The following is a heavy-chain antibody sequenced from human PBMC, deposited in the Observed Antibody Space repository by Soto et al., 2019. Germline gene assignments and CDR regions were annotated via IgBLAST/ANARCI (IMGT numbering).Heavy chain of an antibody. D-gene: IGHD4-17*01. CDR2: INHSGST. CDR1: GGSFSGYY. V-gene: IGHV4-34*01. CDR3: ARAPGASTGYYFDY. J-gene: IGHJ4*02. Sequence: SETLSLTCAVYGGSFSGYYWSWIRQPPGKGLEWIGEINHSGSTNYNPSLKSRVTISVDTSKNQFSLKLSSVTAADTAVYYCARAPGASTGYYFDYWGQGTLVTVSS.